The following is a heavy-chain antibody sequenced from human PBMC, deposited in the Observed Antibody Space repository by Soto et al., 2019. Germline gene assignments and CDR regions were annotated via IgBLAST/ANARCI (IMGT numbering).Heavy chain of an antibody. CDR2: IYYSGST. Sequence: QVQLQESGPGLVKPSETLSLTCTVSGGSISSYYWSWIRQPPGKGLEWIGYIYYSGSTNYNPSLKIRVTISVDTSKNQFSLKLSSVTAADTAVYYCAISGYDYAPQGLDVWGKGTTVTVSS. J-gene: IGHJ6*04. CDR3: AISGYDYAPQGLDV. D-gene: IGHD5-12*01. V-gene: IGHV4-59*01. CDR1: GGSISSYY.